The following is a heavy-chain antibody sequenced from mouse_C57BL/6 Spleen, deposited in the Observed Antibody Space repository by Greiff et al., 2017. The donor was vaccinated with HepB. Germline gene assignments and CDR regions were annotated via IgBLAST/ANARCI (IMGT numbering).Heavy chain of an antibody. CDR2: IYPGDGDT. CDR3: ARSGARLYAMDY. CDR1: GYAFSSSW. Sequence: VQLQQSGPELVKPGASVKISCKASGYAFSSSWMNWVKQRPGKGLEWIGRIYPGDGDTNYNGKFKGKATLTADKSSSTAYMQLSSPTSEDSAVYFCARSGARLYAMDYWGQGTSVTVSS. J-gene: IGHJ4*01. D-gene: IGHD1-2*01. V-gene: IGHV1-82*01.